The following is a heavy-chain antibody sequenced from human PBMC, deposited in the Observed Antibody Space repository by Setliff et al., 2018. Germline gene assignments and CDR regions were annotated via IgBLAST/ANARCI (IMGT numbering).Heavy chain of an antibody. J-gene: IGHJ4*02. Sequence: GGSLRLSCVASGFTFSNYAMHWVRQAPGKGLEWVTYIQHDGNIKHYADSVKGRCTISRDNSKNTLYLEMSSLRPEDTAVYYCAKVIGGYPPKPSDYWGQGTLVTVSS. CDR3: AKVIGGYPPKPSDY. D-gene: IGHD3-16*02. CDR2: IQHDGNIK. V-gene: IGHV3-30*02. CDR1: GFTFSNYA.